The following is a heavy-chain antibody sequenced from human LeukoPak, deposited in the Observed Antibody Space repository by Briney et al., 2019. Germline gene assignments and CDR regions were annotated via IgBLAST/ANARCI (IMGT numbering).Heavy chain of an antibody. J-gene: IGHJ4*02. D-gene: IGHD3-22*01. CDR1: GFTFSSHS. CDR3: ARGYYDSSGYGN. V-gene: IGHV3-21*01. CDR2: ISSSSSYI. Sequence: GGSLTLSCAASGFTFSSHSMIWLRQAPGEGLEWVSSISSSSSYIYYADSVKGRFTISRDNAKNSVYLKMNSLGAEDTAVYYRARGYYDSSGYGNWGQGTLVTVSS.